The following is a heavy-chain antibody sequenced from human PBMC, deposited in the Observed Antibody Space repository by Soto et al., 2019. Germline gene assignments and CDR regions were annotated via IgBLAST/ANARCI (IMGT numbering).Heavy chain of an antibody. CDR1: GYTFTIYG. V-gene: IGHV1-18*01. D-gene: IGHD3-22*01. CDR2: ISAYNGNT. J-gene: IGHJ5*02. Sequence: ASVKVSCTASGYTFTIYGISWVRQAPGQGLEWMGWISAYNGNTNYAQKLQGRVTMTTDTSTSTAYMELRSLRSDDTAVYYCAREDSSGYYLGNWFDPWGQGTLVTVSS. CDR3: AREDSSGYYLGNWFDP.